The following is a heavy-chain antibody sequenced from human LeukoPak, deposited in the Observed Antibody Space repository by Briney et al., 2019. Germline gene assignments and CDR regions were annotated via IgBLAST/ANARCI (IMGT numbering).Heavy chain of an antibody. Sequence: GGSLRLSCAASGFTFSRYWMSWVRQAPGKGLVWVSRINSDGSSTDYADSVKGRFTISRDNAKNTLYLQMNSLRAEDTAVYYCARVGYSSVWYIDCWGQGTLVTVPS. J-gene: IGHJ4*02. CDR1: GFTFSRYW. CDR3: ARVGYSSVWYIDC. D-gene: IGHD6-13*01. V-gene: IGHV3-74*01. CDR2: INSDGSST.